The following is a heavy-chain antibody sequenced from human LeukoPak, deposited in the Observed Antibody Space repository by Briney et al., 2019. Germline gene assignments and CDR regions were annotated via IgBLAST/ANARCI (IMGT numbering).Heavy chain of an antibody. Sequence: SVKVSCKASGGTFSSYAISCVRQAPGQGLEWMGRIIPIFGIANYAQKFQGRVTITADKSTSTAYMELSSLRSEDTAVYYCARRRGGPGSSSFWFDPWGQGTLVTVSS. J-gene: IGHJ5*02. D-gene: IGHD6-6*01. CDR1: GGTFSSYA. CDR3: ARRRGGPGSSSFWFDP. CDR2: IIPIFGIA. V-gene: IGHV1-69*04.